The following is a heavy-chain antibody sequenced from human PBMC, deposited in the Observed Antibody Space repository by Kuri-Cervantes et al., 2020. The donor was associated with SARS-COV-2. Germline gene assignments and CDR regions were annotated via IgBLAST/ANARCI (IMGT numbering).Heavy chain of an antibody. J-gene: IGHJ4*02. D-gene: IGHD6-19*01. CDR1: GFTFSDYY. V-gene: IGHV3-11*04. Sequence: LSLTCAASGFTFSDYYMSWIRQAPGKGLEWVSYISSSGSTIYYADSVKGRFTISRDNAKNSLYLQMNSLRAEDTAVYYCARDSSSGWFSYWGQGTLVTVSS. CDR2: ISSSGSTI. CDR3: ARDSSSGWFSY.